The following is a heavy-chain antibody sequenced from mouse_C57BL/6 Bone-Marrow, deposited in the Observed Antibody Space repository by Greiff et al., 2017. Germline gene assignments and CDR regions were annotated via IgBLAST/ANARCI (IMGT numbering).Heavy chain of an antibody. Sequence: EVKLMESGGGLVQPGGSMKLSCVASGFTFSNYWMNWVRQSPEKGLEWVAQIRLKSDNYATHYAESVKGRFTISRDDSKSRVYLQMTNLRAEDTGIYYGTATVVATGYFDDWGQGTTLTVSS. V-gene: IGHV6-3*01. CDR3: TATVVATGYFDD. D-gene: IGHD1-1*01. CDR1: GFTFSNYW. J-gene: IGHJ2*01. CDR2: IRLKSDNYAT.